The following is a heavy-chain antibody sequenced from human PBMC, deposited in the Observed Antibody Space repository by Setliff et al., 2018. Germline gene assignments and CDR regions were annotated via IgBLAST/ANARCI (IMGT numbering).Heavy chain of an antibody. D-gene: IGHD1-26*01. J-gene: IGHJ6*03. CDR2: INTDGSTT. Sequence: GGSLRLSCAASGFTFSSYWMHWVRQAPGKGLVWVSRINTDGSTTNYADSVKGRFTISRDNAKNTLYLQMNSLRAEDTAVYYCAKGGSVGATSYYYYYMDVWGKGTTVTVSS. V-gene: IGHV3-74*01. CDR1: GFTFSSYW. CDR3: AKGGSVGATSYYYYYMDV.